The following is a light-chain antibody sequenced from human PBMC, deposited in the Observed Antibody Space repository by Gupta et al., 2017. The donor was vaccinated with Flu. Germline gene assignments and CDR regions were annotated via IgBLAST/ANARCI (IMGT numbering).Light chain of an antibody. J-gene: IGKJ1*01. CDR2: TGS. CDR3: RQRVEFPWT. Sequence: EIVMTQTPSSLSVIPGETASISCRSSQSLVDSDGENKNLDWYLRRPGQSPQLLIYTGSSRASGVPDRFSGSGSNNDFTLKISRVEAADVGTYYCRQRVEFPWTFGQGTRLEIK. CDR1: QSLVDSDGENKN. V-gene: IGKV2-40*01.